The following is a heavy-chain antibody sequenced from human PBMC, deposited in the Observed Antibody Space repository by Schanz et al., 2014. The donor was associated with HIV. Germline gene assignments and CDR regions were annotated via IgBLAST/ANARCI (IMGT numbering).Heavy chain of an antibody. J-gene: IGHJ3*02. CDR2: MNPNSGNT. D-gene: IGHD5-18*01. Sequence: QVQLVQSGAEVKKPGASVRVSCEASGYTFTTYDINWVRQATGQGLEWMGWMNPNSGNTGYAQKFQGRVTITADESTSTAYMELSSLRSEDTAVYYCASGRFDTVIWWGDAFLIWGRGTMVTVSS. CDR1: GYTFTTYD. CDR3: ASGRFDTVIWWGDAFLI. V-gene: IGHV1-8*01.